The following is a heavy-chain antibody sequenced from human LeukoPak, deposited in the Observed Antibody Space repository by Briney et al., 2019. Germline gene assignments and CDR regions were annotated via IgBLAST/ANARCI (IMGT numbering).Heavy chain of an antibody. CDR3: ARDVTGYYGSGSSN. V-gene: IGHV1-18*01. D-gene: IGHD3-10*01. CDR1: GYTFTSYG. Sequence: ASVKVSCKASGYTFTSYGISWVRQAPGQAPEWMGWISAYNGNTNYAQKLQGRVTMTTDTSTSTAYMELRSLRSDDTAVYYCARDVTGYYGSGSSNWGQGTLVTVSS. J-gene: IGHJ4*02. CDR2: ISAYNGNT.